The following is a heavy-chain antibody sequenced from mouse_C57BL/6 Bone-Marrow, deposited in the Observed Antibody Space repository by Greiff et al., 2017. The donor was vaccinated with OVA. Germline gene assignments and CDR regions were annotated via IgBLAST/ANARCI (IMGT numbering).Heavy chain of an antibody. J-gene: IGHJ1*03. D-gene: IGHD1-1*01. Sequence: EVHLVESGGGLVKPGGSLKLSCAASGFTFSSYAMSWVRQTPEKRLEWVATISDGGSYTYYPDNVKGRFTISRDNAKNNLYLQMSHLKSEDTAMYYCAREGKGVVAWYFDVWGTGTTVTVSS. CDR3: AREGKGVVAWYFDV. CDR2: ISDGGSYT. CDR1: GFTFSSYA. V-gene: IGHV5-4*01.